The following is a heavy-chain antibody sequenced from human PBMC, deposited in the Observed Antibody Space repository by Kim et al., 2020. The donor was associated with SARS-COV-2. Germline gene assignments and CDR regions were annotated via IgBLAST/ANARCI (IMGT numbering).Heavy chain of an antibody. CDR3: ARRAGTGYYSY. V-gene: IGHV4-59*01. CDR2: IYYSGST. J-gene: IGHJ4*02. Sequence: SETLSLTCTVSGGSINNYYWSWIRQPPGRELEWIGYIYYSGSTNYNPSLKSRVTMSVDTSKNQFSLKLTSVTAADTAVYYCARRAGTGYYSYWGQGTLVTVYS. CDR1: GGSINNYY. D-gene: IGHD3-9*01.